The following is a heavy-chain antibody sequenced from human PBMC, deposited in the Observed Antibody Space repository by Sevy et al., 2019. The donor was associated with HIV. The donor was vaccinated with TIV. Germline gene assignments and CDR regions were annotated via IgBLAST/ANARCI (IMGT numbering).Heavy chain of an antibody. CDR2: IFWDEDK. CDR3: ARRYSDYDYAFDY. D-gene: IGHD5-12*01. J-gene: IGHJ4*02. CDR1: GFPLTAHGVG. V-gene: IGHV2-5*02. Sequence: SGPTLVKPTKTLTLTCTFPGFPLTAHGVGVGSIVQPPGKPLEWLSVIFWDEDKGYSPPLKNRLTITKATSKNQVVLTLTNMDPVDTATYYCARRYSDYDYAFDYWGQGTLVTVSS.